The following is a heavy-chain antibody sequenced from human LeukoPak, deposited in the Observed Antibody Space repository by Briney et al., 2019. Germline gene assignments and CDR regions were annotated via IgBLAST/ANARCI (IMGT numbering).Heavy chain of an antibody. V-gene: IGHV1-46*01. D-gene: IGHD6-6*01. Sequence: ASVKVSCKASGYTFTSYYMHWVRQAPGQGLEWMGIINPSGGSTSYAQKFQGRVTMTRDMSTSTVYMELSSLRSEDTAVYYCARVARIAARQGPAGLDPWGQGTLVTVSS. CDR3: ARVARIAARQGPAGLDP. J-gene: IGHJ5*02. CDR1: GYTFTSYY. CDR2: INPSGGST.